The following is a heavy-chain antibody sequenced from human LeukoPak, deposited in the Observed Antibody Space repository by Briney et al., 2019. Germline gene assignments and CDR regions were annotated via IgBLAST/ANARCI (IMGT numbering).Heavy chain of an antibody. D-gene: IGHD4-17*01. J-gene: IGHJ4*02. CDR2: IYYTGTT. CDR1: GDSTNTCF. CDR3: ASKSSDHGELRFDY. V-gene: IGHV4-59*01. Sequence: SETLSLTCTVSGDSTNTCFWIWLRHPPRQGLEWFGYIYYTGTTNYNPSLKSRATISVDTSKNQFSLRLSSVTAADTAVYYCASKSSDHGELRFDYWGQGTLVTVSS.